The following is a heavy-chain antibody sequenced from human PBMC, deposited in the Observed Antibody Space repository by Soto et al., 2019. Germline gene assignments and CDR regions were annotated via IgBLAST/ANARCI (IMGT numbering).Heavy chain of an antibody. V-gene: IGHV3-30*18. J-gene: IGHJ3*02. CDR3: AKDLYDFWSGYYQRAFDI. CDR2: ISYDGSNK. D-gene: IGHD3-3*01. CDR1: GFTFSSYG. Sequence: PGGSLRLSCAASGFTFSSYGMHWVRQAPGKGLEWVAVISYDGSNKYYADSVKGRFTISRDNSKNTLYLQMNSLRAEDTAVYYCAKDLYDFWSGYYQRAFDIWGQGTMVTVSS.